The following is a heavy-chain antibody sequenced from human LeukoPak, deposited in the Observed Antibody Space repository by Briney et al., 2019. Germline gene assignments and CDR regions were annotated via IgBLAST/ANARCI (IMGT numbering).Heavy chain of an antibody. CDR1: GGSISSGGYS. CDR2: IYHSGST. Sequence: SETLSLTCAVSGGSISSGGYSWSWIRQPPGKGLEWIGYIYHSGSTYYDPSLKSRVTISVDRSKNQFSLKLSSVTAADTAVYYCARVQWLRAFDIWGQGTMVTVSS. D-gene: IGHD6-19*01. V-gene: IGHV4-30-2*01. J-gene: IGHJ3*02. CDR3: ARVQWLRAFDI.